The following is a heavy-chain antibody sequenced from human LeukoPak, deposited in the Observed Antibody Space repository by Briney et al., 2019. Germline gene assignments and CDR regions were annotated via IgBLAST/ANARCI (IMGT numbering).Heavy chain of an antibody. CDR3: ARDHMVRGVIITNWFDP. CDR2: IYHSGST. CDR1: GYSISSADY. D-gene: IGHD3-10*01. Sequence: SETLSLTCTVSGYSISSADYWVWIRQPPGKGLGWIGSIYHSGSTYYNPSLKSRVTISVDTSKNQFSLKLSSVTAADTAVYYCARDHMVRGVIITNWFDPWGQGTLVTVSS. J-gene: IGHJ5*02. V-gene: IGHV4-38-2*02.